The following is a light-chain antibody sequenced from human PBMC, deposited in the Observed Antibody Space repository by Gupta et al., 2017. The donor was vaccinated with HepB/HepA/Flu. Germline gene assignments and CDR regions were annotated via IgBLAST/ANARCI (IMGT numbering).Light chain of an antibody. V-gene: IGKV3-15*01. Sequence: EIVMTQSPATLSVSPGERATLSCRASQSVSSNLVWYQQKPGQAPRLLIYGASTRATGIPARFSGSGSGTEFTLTISSLQSEDFAVYYCQQYNIWPRGFGQGTKVEIK. J-gene: IGKJ1*01. CDR1: QSVSSN. CDR2: GAS. CDR3: QQYNIWPRG.